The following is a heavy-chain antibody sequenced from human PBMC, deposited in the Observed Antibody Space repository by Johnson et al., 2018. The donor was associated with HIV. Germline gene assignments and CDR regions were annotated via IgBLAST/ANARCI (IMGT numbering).Heavy chain of an antibody. CDR3: AKDDNWGYVVGTFDI. CDR2: TSYDGSNT. Sequence: QVQLVESGGGVVQPGRSLRLSCITYGFNFSTYDMHWVRQAPGKGLESVAVTSYDGSNTYYGDSVKGRFTISRDNSKNTLYLQMNSLSAEDTAVYYCAKDDNWGYVVGTFDIWGQGTMVTVSS. V-gene: IGHV3-30*18. J-gene: IGHJ3*02. CDR1: GFNFSTYD. D-gene: IGHD7-27*01.